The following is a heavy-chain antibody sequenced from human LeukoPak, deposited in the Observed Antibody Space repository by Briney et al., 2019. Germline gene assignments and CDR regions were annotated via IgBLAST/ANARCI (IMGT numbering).Heavy chain of an antibody. J-gene: IGHJ3*02. CDR1: GGSISSGDYY. CDR2: IYHSGST. CDR3: ASAGIRIFGDIGDAFDI. D-gene: IGHD3-3*01. Sequence: SSETLSLTCTVSGGSISSGDYYWSWIRQPPGKGLEWIGYIYHSGSTYYNPSLKSRVTISVDRSKNQFSLKLSSVTAADTAVYYCASAGIRIFGDIGDAFDIWGQGTMVTVSS. V-gene: IGHV4-30-2*01.